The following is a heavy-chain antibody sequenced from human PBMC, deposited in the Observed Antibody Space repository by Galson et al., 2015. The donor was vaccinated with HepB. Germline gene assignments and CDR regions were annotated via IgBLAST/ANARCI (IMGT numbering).Heavy chain of an antibody. CDR2: ISSSGSTI. D-gene: IGHD6-6*01. V-gene: IGHV3-11*01. CDR3: ARDNIVTDSSSFH. CDR1: GFTFSDYY. Sequence: SLRLSCAASGFTFSDYYMSWIRQAPGKGLEWVSYISSSGSTIYYSDSVKGRFTISRDNAKNSLYLQMNSLRAEDTAVYYCARDNIVTDSSSFHWGQGTLVTVSS. J-gene: IGHJ4*02.